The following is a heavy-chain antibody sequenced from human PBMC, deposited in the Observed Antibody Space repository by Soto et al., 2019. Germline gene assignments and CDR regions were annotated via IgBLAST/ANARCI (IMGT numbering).Heavy chain of an antibody. J-gene: IGHJ6*02. D-gene: IGHD6-19*01. CDR1: GGSFSGYY. CDR3: ARGVIAVAGFYYYGMDV. V-gene: IGHV4-34*01. Sequence: PSETLSLTCAVYGGSFSGYYWSWIRQPPGKGLEWIGEINHSGSTNYNPSLKSRVTISVDTSKNQFSLKLSSVTAADTAVYYCARGVIAVAGFYYYGMDVWGQGTTVTVSS. CDR2: INHSGST.